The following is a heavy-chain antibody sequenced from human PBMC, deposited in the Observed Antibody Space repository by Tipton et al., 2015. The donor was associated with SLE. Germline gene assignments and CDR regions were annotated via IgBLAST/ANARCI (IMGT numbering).Heavy chain of an antibody. CDR2: IIPIFGTA. CDR3: ARGGTWIQLWSPLDY. D-gene: IGHD5-18*01. CDR1: GGTFSSYA. J-gene: IGHJ4*02. V-gene: IGHV1-69*01. Sequence: QSGPEVKKPGSSVKVSCKASGGTFSSYAISWVRQAPGQGLEWMGGIIPIFGTANYAQKFQGRVTITADESTSTAYMELSSLRSEDTAVYYCARGGTWIQLWSPLDYWGQGTLVTVSS.